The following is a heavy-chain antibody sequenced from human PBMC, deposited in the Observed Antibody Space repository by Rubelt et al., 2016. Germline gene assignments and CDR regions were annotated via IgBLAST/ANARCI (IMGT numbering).Heavy chain of an antibody. CDR2: INAGNGNT. D-gene: IGHD3-10*01. Sequence: QVQLVQSGAEVKKPGASVKVSCKASGYTFTSYAMHWVRQAPGQRLEWMGWINAGNGNTKNSQKFQGRVTITRDTSASTAYMELSSLRSEDTAVYYCALLWFGELFRRDYWGQGTLVTVSS. CDR1: GYTFTSYA. V-gene: IGHV1-3*01. CDR3: ALLWFGELFRRDY. J-gene: IGHJ4*02.